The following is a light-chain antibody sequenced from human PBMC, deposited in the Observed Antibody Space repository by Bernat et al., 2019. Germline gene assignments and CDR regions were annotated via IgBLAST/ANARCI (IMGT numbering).Light chain of an antibody. CDR3: SSYVGSYNYV. CDR1: SRDIGGYRY. V-gene: IGLV2-8*01. CDR2: EVS. J-gene: IGLJ1*01. Sequence: SAPPQPPTASGSPGQSVTISCTGSSRDIGGYRYVSWFQQHPGKAPSLIIYEVSKRPSGVPDRFSASKSGSTASLTISGLRAEDEADYFCSSYVGSYNYVFGTGTKVVVL.